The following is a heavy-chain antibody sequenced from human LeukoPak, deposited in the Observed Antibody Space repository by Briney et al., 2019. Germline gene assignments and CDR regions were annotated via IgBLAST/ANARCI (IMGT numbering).Heavy chain of an antibody. Sequence: PSGTLSLTCAVSGGSISSSNWWSWVCQPPGKGLEWIGEIYHSGSTNYNPSLKSRVTISVDKSKNQFSLKLSSVTAADTAVYYCARVRSSRWNDYYYYYGMDVWGQGTTVTVSS. CDR1: GGSISSSNW. D-gene: IGHD6-13*01. CDR3: ARVRSSRWNDYYYYYGMDV. V-gene: IGHV4-4*02. CDR2: IYHSGST. J-gene: IGHJ6*02.